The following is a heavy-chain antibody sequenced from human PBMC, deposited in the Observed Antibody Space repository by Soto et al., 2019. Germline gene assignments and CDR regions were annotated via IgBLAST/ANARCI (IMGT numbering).Heavy chain of an antibody. J-gene: IGHJ6*02. CDR3: AREFRDSSSWHPSNYYYGMDV. CDR2: INAGNGNT. Sequence: QVQLVQSGAEVKKPGASVKVSCKASGYTFTSFPIHWVRQAPGQRLEWMGWINAGNGNTKFSQKFQDRVTITRDTSAGTADMELRSLRSEDTAVYYGAREFRDSSSWHPSNYYYGMDVWGQGTTVTVSS. V-gene: IGHV1-3*01. D-gene: IGHD6-13*01. CDR1: GYTFTSFP.